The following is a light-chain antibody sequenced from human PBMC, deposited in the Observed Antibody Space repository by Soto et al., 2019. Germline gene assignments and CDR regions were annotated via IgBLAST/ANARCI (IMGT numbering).Light chain of an antibody. V-gene: IGLV2-8*01. Sequence: QSALTQPTSASGSPGQSVTISCTGTSSDVGAYNYVSWYQQHPGKAPKLMIHEVSKRPSGVPDRFSASKSGNTASLTVSGLQAEDEADYYCSSHGGSNNFYVFGTGTKVTVL. CDR3: SSHGGSNNFYV. CDR1: SSDVGAYNY. CDR2: EVS. J-gene: IGLJ1*01.